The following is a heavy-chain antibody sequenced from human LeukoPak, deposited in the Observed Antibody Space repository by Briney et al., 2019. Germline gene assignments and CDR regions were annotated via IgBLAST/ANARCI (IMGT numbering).Heavy chain of an antibody. D-gene: IGHD3-9*01. V-gene: IGHV4-34*01. J-gene: IGHJ5*02. CDR2: INHSGST. CDR3: ARRFKAGYLYNWFDP. CDR1: GGSFSGYY. Sequence: SETLSLTCAVYGGSFSGYYWSWIRQPPGKGLEWIGEINHSGSTNYNPSLKSRVTISVDTSKNQFSLKLSSVTAADTAVYYCARRFKAGYLYNWFDPWGQGTLVTVSS.